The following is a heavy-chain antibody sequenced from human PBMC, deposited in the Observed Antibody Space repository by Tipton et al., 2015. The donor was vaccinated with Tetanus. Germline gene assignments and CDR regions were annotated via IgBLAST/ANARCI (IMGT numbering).Heavy chain of an antibody. J-gene: IGHJ5*02. Sequence: TLSLTCTVSGGSISSYYWSWIRQHPGKGLEWIGYIYYSGSTYYNPSLKSRVTISVDTSKNQFSLKLSSVTAADTAVYYCARDRPTNGFDPWGQGTLVTVSS. CDR2: IYYSGST. D-gene: IGHD2-8*01. CDR1: GGSISSYY. V-gene: IGHV4-31*03. CDR3: ARDRPTNGFDP.